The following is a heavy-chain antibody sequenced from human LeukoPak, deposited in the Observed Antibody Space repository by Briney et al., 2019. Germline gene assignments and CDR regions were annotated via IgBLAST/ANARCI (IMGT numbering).Heavy chain of an antibody. Sequence: GGSLRLSCAASGFTFSSYSMNWVRQAPGKGLEWVSSISSSSSYIYYADSVKGRFTISRDNAKNSLYLQMNSLRAEDTAVYYCAREGGDYDYYYYYMDVWGKGTTVTVSS. J-gene: IGHJ6*03. D-gene: IGHD4-17*01. CDR2: ISSSSSYI. V-gene: IGHV3-21*01. CDR3: AREGGDYDYYYYYMDV. CDR1: GFTFSSYS.